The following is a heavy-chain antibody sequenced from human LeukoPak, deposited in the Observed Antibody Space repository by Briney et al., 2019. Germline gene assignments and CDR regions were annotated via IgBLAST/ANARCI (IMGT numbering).Heavy chain of an antibody. D-gene: IGHD2-21*02. V-gene: IGHV3-30*02. CDR1: GFTLKAYA. Sequence: GGSLRLSCAASGFTLKAYAMHWVHQAPGKGLEWVAFIMYDGSSKSIGDSVKGRFSISRDNPSNTLYLEMNSLRVEDTAVYYCAKGFRLNDFSFESWGQGTPVTVSS. CDR3: AKGFRLNDFSFES. CDR2: IMYDGSSK. J-gene: IGHJ4*02.